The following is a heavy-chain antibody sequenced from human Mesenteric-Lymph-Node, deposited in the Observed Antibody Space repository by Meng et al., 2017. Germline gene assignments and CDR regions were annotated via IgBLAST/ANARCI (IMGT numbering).Heavy chain of an antibody. D-gene: IGHD1-26*01. Sequence: ASVKVSCKVSGYTFTSYGISWVRQAPGQGLEWMGIINPSGGSTSYAQKFQGRVTMTRDTSTSTVYMELSSLRSEDTAVYYCARDYANSGSSDAFDIWGQGTMVTVS. CDR2: INPSGGST. V-gene: IGHV1-46*01. CDR1: GYTFTSYG. CDR3: ARDYANSGSSDAFDI. J-gene: IGHJ3*02.